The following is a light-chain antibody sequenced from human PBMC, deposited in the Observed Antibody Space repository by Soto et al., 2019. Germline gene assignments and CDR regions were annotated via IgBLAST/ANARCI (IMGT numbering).Light chain of an antibody. V-gene: IGKV3-15*01. CDR1: QSVRTD. Sequence: EIVMTQSPATLSVSPGERATLSCRASQSVRTDLAWYQQKPGQPPRLLIYGASTRVTGVPARFSGSGSGTEFTLTISSLQSEDFAVYYCQQYNNWPRTFGQGTKVDIK. CDR3: QQYNNWPRT. CDR2: GAS. J-gene: IGKJ1*01.